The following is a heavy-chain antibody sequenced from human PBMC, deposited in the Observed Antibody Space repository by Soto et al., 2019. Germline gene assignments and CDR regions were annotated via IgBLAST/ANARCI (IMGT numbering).Heavy chain of an antibody. CDR2: ISYDGSNK. CDR3: ARVLSRWAYVPFDY. V-gene: IGHV3-30-3*01. J-gene: IGHJ4*02. Sequence: QVQLVESGGGVVQPGRSLRLSCAASGFTFSSYAMHWVRQAPGKGLEWVAVISYDGSNKYYADSVKGRFTISRDNSKNTLYLQMNSLRAEDTAVYYCARVLSRWAYVPFDYWGQGTLVTVSS. D-gene: IGHD1-26*01. CDR1: GFTFSSYA.